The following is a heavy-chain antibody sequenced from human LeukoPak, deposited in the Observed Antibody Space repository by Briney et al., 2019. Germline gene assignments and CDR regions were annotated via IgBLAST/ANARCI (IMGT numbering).Heavy chain of an antibody. J-gene: IGHJ4*02. Sequence: SVKVSCKASGGTFSSYAISWVRQAPGQGLEWMGGIIPIFGTANYAQKFQGRVTITADKSTSTAYMELSSLRSEDTAVYYCASAVAATGYFDYWGQGTLVTVSS. D-gene: IGHD2-15*01. CDR2: IIPIFGTA. CDR1: GGTFSSYA. CDR3: ASAVAATGYFDY. V-gene: IGHV1-69*06.